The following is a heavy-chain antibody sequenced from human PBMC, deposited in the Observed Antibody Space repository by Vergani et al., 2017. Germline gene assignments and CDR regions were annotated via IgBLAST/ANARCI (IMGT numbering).Heavy chain of an antibody. D-gene: IGHD3-10*01. CDR2: ITAIGSA. J-gene: IGHJ4*02. CDR1: GGSLSGYF. CDR3: ASRRPRLNLGSKSNAGTFDS. V-gene: IGHV4-34*02. Sequence: QVHLQQRGAGVLKPSETLSLTCGVIGGSLSGYFWSWIRQSPGRGLEWIGEITAIGSAKYSPSATSRVTISVDTSRGEFTLPVNSVTAADTGLYFCASRRPRLNLGSKSNAGTFDSWGQGTLVTVSS.